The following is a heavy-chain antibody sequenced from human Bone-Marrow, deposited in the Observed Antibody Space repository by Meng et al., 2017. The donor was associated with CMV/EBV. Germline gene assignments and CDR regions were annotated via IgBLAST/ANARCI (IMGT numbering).Heavy chain of an antibody. V-gene: IGHV1-69*05. CDR2: IIPIFGTA. CDR1: GGTFSSYA. D-gene: IGHD6-13*01. Sequence: SGKVSCKASGGTFSSYAISWVRQAPGQGLEWMGGIIPIFGTANYAQKFQGRVTITTDESTSTAYMELRSLRSDDTAVYYCASSSSYYYSYGMDVWGQGTTVTVSS. CDR3: ASSSSYYYSYGMDV. J-gene: IGHJ6*02.